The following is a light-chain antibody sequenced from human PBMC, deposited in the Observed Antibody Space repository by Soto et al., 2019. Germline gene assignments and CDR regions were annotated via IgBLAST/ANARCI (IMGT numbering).Light chain of an antibody. V-gene: IGKV1-39*01. J-gene: IGKJ1*01. CDR1: QSISTY. Sequence: DIQMTQSPSSLSASVGDRVTITCRSSQSISTYLSWYQHKPGKAPKLLILAASSLQSGVPSRFSGSGVGTDFTLTISNLQPEDFATYDCQQSFTTPWTFGQGTKVEV. CDR3: QQSFTTPWT. CDR2: AAS.